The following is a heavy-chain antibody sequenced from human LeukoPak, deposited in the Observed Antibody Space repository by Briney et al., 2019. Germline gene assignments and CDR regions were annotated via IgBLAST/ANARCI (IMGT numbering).Heavy chain of an antibody. Sequence: GGSLRLSCAASGFTFSSYGMHWVRQAPGKGLEWVAVIWYDGSNKYYADSVKGRFTISRDNSKNTLYLQMNSLRAEDTAVYYCAEGGIVGATIFDYWGQGTLVTVSS. CDR1: GFTFSSYG. CDR2: IWYDGSNK. D-gene: IGHD1-26*01. J-gene: IGHJ4*02. CDR3: AEGGIVGATIFDY. V-gene: IGHV3-33*06.